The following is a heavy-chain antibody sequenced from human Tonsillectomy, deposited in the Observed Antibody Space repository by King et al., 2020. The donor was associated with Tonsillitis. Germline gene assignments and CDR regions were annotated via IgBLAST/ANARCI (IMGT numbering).Heavy chain of an antibody. CDR3: AREWIQLWLDY. CDR1: GYTFTSYG. J-gene: IGHJ4*02. CDR2: INPNNGNT. V-gene: IGHV1-18*01. Sequence: QLVQSGAEVKKPGASVKVSCKASGYTFTSYGISWVRQAPGQGLEWMGWINPNNGNTYYAQKLQGRVTMTTDTSTSTAYMELRSPRSDDTAVYYCAREWIQLWLDYWGQGTLVTVSS. D-gene: IGHD5-18*01.